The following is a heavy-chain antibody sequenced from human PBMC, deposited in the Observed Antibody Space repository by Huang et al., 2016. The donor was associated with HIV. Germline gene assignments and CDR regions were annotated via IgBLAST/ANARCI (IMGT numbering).Heavy chain of an antibody. CDR3: ARALGLGSGYYFLNNWFDP. CDR2: ISVYNGNT. D-gene: IGHD3-3*01. V-gene: IGHV1-18*04. CDR1: GYTFTSYG. J-gene: IGHJ5*02. Sequence: QVQLVQSGAEVKKPGASVKVSCKASGYTFTSYGISWVRQAPGQGLEWMGWISVYNGNTKYAQKLQGRVTKTTDTSTSTAYMELRSLRSDDTAVYYCARALGLGSGYYFLNNWFDPWGQGTLVTVSS.